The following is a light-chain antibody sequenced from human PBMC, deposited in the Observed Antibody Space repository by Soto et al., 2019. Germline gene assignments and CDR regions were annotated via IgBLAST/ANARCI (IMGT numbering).Light chain of an antibody. J-gene: IGKJ4*01. Sequence: EIVMTQSPATLSVSPGERATLSCRASQSVSNNLAWYQQKPGQAPRLLIYGASTRATGIPARFSGSGSGTEFTLTIRSLQSEDFAVYYCQQYNTWSPLTFGGGTKVETK. CDR2: GAS. CDR3: QQYNTWSPLT. V-gene: IGKV3-15*01. CDR1: QSVSNN.